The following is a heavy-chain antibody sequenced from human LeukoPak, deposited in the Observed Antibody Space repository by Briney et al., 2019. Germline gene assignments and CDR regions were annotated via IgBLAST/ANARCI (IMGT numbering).Heavy chain of an antibody. CDR1: GGSFSGYY. D-gene: IGHD2-2*01. CDR2: INHSGST. J-gene: IGHJ6*03. CDR3: SRPGYYYYMDV. Sequence: SETLSLTCAVYGGSFSGYYWSWIRQPPGKGLEWIGEINHSGSTNYNPSLKSRVTISVDTSKNQFSLKLSSVTAADTAVYYCSRPGYYYYMDVWGTGTTVTVSS. V-gene: IGHV4-34*01.